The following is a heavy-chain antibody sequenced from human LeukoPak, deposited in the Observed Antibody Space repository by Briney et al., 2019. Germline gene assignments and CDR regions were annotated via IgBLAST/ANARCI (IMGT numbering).Heavy chain of an antibody. CDR2: IKEDGSKT. V-gene: IGHV3-7*03. CDR1: QFTFSSYW. Sequence: AGGSLRLSCAASQFTFSSYWMSWVRQAPGKGLEWVANIKEDGSKTYYVDSVKGRSTISRDNAKNSLYLQMNSLRAEDTALYYCARYVTALDYWGQGTLVTVSS. CDR3: ARYVTALDY. D-gene: IGHD2-21*02. J-gene: IGHJ4*02.